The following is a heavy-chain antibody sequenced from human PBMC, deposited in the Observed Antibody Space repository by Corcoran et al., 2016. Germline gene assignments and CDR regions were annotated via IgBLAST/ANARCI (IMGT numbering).Heavy chain of an antibody. D-gene: IGHD3-3*01. CDR1: GFTVSSNY. V-gene: IGHV3-53*01. CDR3: ARASLRSYTIFVVVITD. Sequence: EVQLVESGGGLIQPGGSLRLSCAASGFTVSSNYMSWVRQAPGKGLEWVSVIYSGGSTYYADSVKGRFTISRDNSKNTLYLQMNSLRAEDTAVDDCARASLRSYTIFVVVITDWGQGTLVTVSS. CDR2: IYSGGST. J-gene: IGHJ4*02.